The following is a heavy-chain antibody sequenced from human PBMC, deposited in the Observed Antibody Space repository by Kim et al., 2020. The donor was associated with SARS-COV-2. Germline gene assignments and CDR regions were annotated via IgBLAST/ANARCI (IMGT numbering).Heavy chain of an antibody. CDR3: TTDLLGYSSSWYGYFDL. J-gene: IGHJ2*01. Sequence: GGSLRLSCAASGFTFSNAWMSWVRQAPGKGLEWVGRIKSKTDGGTTDYAAPVKGRFTISRDDSKNTLYLQMNSLKTEDTAVYYCTTDLLGYSSSWYGYFDLWGRGTRVTVSP. V-gene: IGHV3-15*01. CDR1: GFTFSNAW. CDR2: IKSKTDGGTT. D-gene: IGHD6-13*01.